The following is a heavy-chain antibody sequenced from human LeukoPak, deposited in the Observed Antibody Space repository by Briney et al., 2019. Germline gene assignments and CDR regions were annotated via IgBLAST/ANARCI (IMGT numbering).Heavy chain of an antibody. J-gene: IGHJ5*02. D-gene: IGHD3-10*01. Sequence: GASLRLSCAASGFTFSYYGFHWVRQAPGKGLEWVAFIRYDGNDKFYAESVKGRFTISRDTSRNTLYLQMNTLRLEDTAVYYCAKDLMRDRWFGESWGQGTLVTVSS. CDR1: GFTFSYYG. V-gene: IGHV3-30*02. CDR3: AKDLMRDRWFGES. CDR2: IRYDGNDK.